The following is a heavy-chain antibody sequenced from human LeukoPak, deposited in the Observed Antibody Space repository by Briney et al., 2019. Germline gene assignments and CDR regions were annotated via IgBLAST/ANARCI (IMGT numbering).Heavy chain of an antibody. J-gene: IGHJ4*02. CDR2: ISWNSGSI. Sequence: PGGSLRLSCAASGFTFDDYAMHWVRQAPGKGLEWVSGISWNSGSIGYADSVKGRFTISRDNAKNSLYLQMNSLRAEDTAVYYCARVGYDSSGYIMFYYFDYWGQGTLVTVSS. CDR1: GFTFDDYA. V-gene: IGHV3-9*01. D-gene: IGHD3-22*01. CDR3: ARVGYDSSGYIMFYYFDY.